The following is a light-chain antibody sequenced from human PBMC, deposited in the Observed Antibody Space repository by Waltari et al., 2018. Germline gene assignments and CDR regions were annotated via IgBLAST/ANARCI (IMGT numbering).Light chain of an antibody. CDR2: EVS. J-gene: IGLJ3*02. V-gene: IGLV2-8*01. Sequence: QPPSASGSPGQSVTISCTGTSSDVGGYHYVSWYQHHPGKAPKFMIYEVSKRPSGVPDRFSGSKSGNTASLTVSGLQAEDEADYYCSSYAGSNTWVFGGGTKLTVL. CDR3: SSYAGSNTWV. CDR1: SSDVGGYHY.